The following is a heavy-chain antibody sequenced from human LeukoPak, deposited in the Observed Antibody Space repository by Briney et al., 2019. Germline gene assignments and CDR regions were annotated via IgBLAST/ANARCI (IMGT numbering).Heavy chain of an antibody. CDR3: ARGSTWACHGVRCYPLDN. J-gene: IGHJ4*02. Sequence: GGSLRLSCAASGFTFPSYAMSWVRHAPGRGLEWIAAISGGGSHSWHADSVKGRFTISSDNSRDTLYLQMNSLRVDDTAVYYCARGSTWACHGVRCYPLDNWGQGALVTVSS. CDR1: GFTFPSYA. V-gene: IGHV3-23*01. D-gene: IGHD2-8*01. CDR2: ISGGGSHS.